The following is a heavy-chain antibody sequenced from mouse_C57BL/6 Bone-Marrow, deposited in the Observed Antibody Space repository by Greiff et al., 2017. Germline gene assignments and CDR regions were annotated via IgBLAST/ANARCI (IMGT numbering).Heavy chain of an antibody. D-gene: IGHD2-2*01. J-gene: IGHJ3*01. V-gene: IGHV1-55*01. CDR2: IYPGSGSS. Sequence: QVQLQQSGAELVQPGASLKMSCKASGYTFTSYWITWVKQSPGQGFEWIGDIYPGSGSSNYYEKFKSKAILTVDTSCSTDYIQLSSLTAEDSAVYYCARDGYDWFAYWGQGTLVTVSA. CDR3: ARDGYDWFAY. CDR1: GYTFTSYW.